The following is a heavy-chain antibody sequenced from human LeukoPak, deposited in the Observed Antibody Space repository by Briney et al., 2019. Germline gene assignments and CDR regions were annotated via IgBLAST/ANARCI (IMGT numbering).Heavy chain of an antibody. J-gene: IGHJ4*02. CDR2: ISSSSRYV. Sequence: PGGSLRLSCAASGFTFSSYSMNWVRQAPGKGLEWVSPISSSSRYVYFAHSVKGRFTLSRDNAKNSLYMQMNSLRAEDTAVYYCARRLNYGDYGTDCWGQGTLVTVSS. CDR3: ARRLNYGDYGTDC. CDR1: GFTFSSYS. D-gene: IGHD4-17*01. V-gene: IGHV3-21*01.